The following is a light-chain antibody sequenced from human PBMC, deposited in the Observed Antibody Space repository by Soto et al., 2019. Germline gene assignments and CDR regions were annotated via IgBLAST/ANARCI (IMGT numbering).Light chain of an antibody. CDR2: AAS. V-gene: IGKV1-12*01. Sequence: DIQMTQSPSSVSASVGDRVTITWRASQGISSWLAWYQQKPGKAPKLLIYAASSLQSGVPSRFSGSGSGTDFTLTISSLEPEDFAVYYCQQRGNWPITFGQGTRLEIK. CDR3: QQRGNWPIT. J-gene: IGKJ5*01. CDR1: QGISSW.